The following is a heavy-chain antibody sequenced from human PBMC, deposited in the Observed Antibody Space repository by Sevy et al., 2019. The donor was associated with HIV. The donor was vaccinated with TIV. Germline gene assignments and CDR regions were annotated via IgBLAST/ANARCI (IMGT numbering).Heavy chain of an antibody. J-gene: IGHJ4*02. D-gene: IGHD3-10*01. CDR3: TTDSKKRGLSALLDY. CDR1: GFTFSSYAMSWVRQAPGKGR. CDR2: IKSKTDGGTT. Sequence: GGSLRLSCAASGFTFSSYAMSWVRQAPGKGRMSWVRQAPGKGLEWVGRIKSKTDGGTTDYAAPVKGRFTISRDDSKNTLYLQMNSLKTEDTAIYYCTTDSKKRGLSALLDYWGQGTLVTVSS. V-gene: IGHV3-15*01.